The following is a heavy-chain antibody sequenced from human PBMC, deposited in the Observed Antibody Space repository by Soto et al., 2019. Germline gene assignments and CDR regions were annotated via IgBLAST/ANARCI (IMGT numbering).Heavy chain of an antibody. CDR1: GFTFSHYA. CDR3: TAPEDRAMVYYFDH. Sequence: GGSLRLSCAASGFTFSHYAMHWVRQAPGKGLDWVAIISYDENNKYYAASVKGRFTISRDNSKNTLYLQMNSLRAEDTAVYYCTAPEDRAMVYYFDHWGQGTLVTVSS. J-gene: IGHJ4*02. D-gene: IGHD5-18*01. V-gene: IGHV3-30-3*01. CDR2: ISYDENNK.